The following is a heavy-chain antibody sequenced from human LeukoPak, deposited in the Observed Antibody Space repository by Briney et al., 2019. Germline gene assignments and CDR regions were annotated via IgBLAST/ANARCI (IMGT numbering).Heavy chain of an antibody. J-gene: IGHJ6*03. V-gene: IGHV4-59*01. D-gene: IGHD1-26*01. CDR2: IYYSGST. Sequence: PETLSLTCTVSGGSISSYYWSWIRQPPGKGLEWIGYIYYSGSTNYNPSLKSRVTISVDTSKNQFSLKLSSVTAADTAVYYCSGSYLYSYYYYMDVWGKGTTVTISS. CDR3: SGSYLYSYYYYMDV. CDR1: GGSISSYY.